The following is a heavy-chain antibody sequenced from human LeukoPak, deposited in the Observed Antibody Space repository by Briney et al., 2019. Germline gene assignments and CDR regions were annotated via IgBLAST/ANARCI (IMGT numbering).Heavy chain of an antibody. CDR1: GFTFPSYW. Sequence: GGSLRLSCAASGFTFPSYWMTWERQAPGKGLEWVANIKQDGSERYYVDSVKGRFTISRDNAKNSLYLQMNSLRAEDTGVYYCAGSGWQVYFDYWGQGTLVTVSS. J-gene: IGHJ4*02. CDR2: IKQDGSER. CDR3: AGSGWQVYFDY. V-gene: IGHV3-7*01. D-gene: IGHD6-19*01.